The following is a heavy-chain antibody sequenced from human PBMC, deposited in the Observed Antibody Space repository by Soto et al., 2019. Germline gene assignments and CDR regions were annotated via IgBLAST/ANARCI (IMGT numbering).Heavy chain of an antibody. CDR1: GFTFSNYN. Sequence: EVQLVESGGGLVQPGGSLRLSCAASGFTFSNYNMCWDRQAPGKGLEWVSYITGSSSTIYYADSVKGRFTISRDNAKNSLYLHMNSLRDEDTAVYYCARVQGGMDVWGQGTTVTVSS. CDR3: ARVQGGMDV. J-gene: IGHJ6*02. V-gene: IGHV3-48*02. CDR2: ITGSSSTI.